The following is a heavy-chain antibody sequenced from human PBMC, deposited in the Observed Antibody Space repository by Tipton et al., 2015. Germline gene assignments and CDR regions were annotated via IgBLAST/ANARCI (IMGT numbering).Heavy chain of an antibody. CDR1: GFSFSDFS. J-gene: IGHJ4*02. CDR3: ARGFYSRLATYPTY. V-gene: IGHV3-48*02. CDR2: ISQYSTAF. D-gene: IGHD5-24*01. Sequence: SLRLSCAASGFSFSDFSMNWVRQSPGKGLEWVSYISQYSTAFYYSDSVKGRFTISRDNDDVTVSLQMNSLREDDAAVYYCARGFYSRLATYPTYWGQGSLVSVSS.